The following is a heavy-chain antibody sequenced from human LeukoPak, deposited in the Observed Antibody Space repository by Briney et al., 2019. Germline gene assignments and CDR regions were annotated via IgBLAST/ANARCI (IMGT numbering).Heavy chain of an antibody. Sequence: KAGGSLRLSCAASGFTFTNYAMTWVRQAPGKGLEWVSGIREGVGNTYYADSVKGRFTISRDHSKNTLYLQMNSLRAEDTALYYCAKREKGTTGRFFDYWGQGTLVTVSS. D-gene: IGHD4-17*01. V-gene: IGHV3-23*01. CDR2: IREGVGNT. J-gene: IGHJ4*02. CDR1: GFTFTNYA. CDR3: AKREKGTTGRFFDY.